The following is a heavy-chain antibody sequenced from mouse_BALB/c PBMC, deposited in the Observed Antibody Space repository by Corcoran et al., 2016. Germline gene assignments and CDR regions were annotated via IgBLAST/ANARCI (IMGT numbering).Heavy chain of an antibody. V-gene: IGHV9-1*02. J-gene: IGHJ2*01. CDR2: INTYTGEP. D-gene: IGHD1-1*01. CDR1: GYTFTNYG. CDR3: ALYYGSSYGDY. Sequence: QIQLVQSGPELKKPGETVKISCKASGYTFTNYGMNWVKQAPGKGLKWMGWINTYTGEPTYADDFKGRFAFSLETSASTAYLQINNLKNEDMATYFCALYYGSSYGDYWGQGTTLTVSS.